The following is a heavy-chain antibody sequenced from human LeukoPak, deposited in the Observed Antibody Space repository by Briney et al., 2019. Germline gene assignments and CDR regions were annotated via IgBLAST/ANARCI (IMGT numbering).Heavy chain of an antibody. CDR3: ARGYSYGEGIDY. D-gene: IGHD5-18*01. Sequence: PGGSLRLSCAASGFTVSNFYMGWVRQAPGKGLEWVSVIYSVGTTYYADPVKGRFTVSRDNSKNTLNLQMNSLRAEDTAVYFCARGYSYGEGIDYWGQGTLVTVSS. CDR1: GFTVSNFY. CDR2: IYSVGTT. J-gene: IGHJ4*02. V-gene: IGHV3-53*01.